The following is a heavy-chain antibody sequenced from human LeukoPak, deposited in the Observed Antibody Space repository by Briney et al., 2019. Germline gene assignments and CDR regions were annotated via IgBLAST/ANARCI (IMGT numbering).Heavy chain of an antibody. CDR1: GFTFSSYG. D-gene: IGHD3-16*01. CDR3: AKGGGGYSNFDY. Sequence: PGGSLRLSCAASGFTFSSYGMSWVRQAPGKGLEWVSAISGSGGSTYYPDSVKGRFTISRDNSKNTLYLQMNSLRAEDTAVYYCAKGGGGYSNFDYWGQGTLVTVSS. V-gene: IGHV3-23*01. J-gene: IGHJ4*02. CDR2: ISGSGGST.